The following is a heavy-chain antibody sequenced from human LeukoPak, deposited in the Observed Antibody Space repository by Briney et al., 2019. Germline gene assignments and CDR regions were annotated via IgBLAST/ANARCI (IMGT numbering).Heavy chain of an antibody. D-gene: IGHD3-22*01. CDR3: ARDGLSGVYDSSGYFT. J-gene: IGHJ5*02. V-gene: IGHV3-23*01. CDR2: ISGSGGST. Sequence: GGSLRLSCAASGFTFSSYAMSWVRQAPGKGLEWVSAISGSGGSTYYADSVKGRFTISRDNSKNTLYLQMNSLRAEDTAVYYCARDGLSGVYDSSGYFTWGQGTLVTVSS. CDR1: GFTFSSYA.